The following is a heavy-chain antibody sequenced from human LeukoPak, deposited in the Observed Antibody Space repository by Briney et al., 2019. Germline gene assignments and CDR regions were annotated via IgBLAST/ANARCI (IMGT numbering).Heavy chain of an antibody. CDR2: IKEDGTET. CDR1: GFMFSSNW. V-gene: IGHV3-7*03. CDR3: AKEGRSLQTY. Sequence: GGSLSLSCAASGFMFSSNWMSWVRLAPGKGLEWVANIKEDGTETYYVDSVKGRFTISRDNAKNSLYLQMNSLRVEDTAVYYCAKEGRSLQTYWGQGTLVTVSS. D-gene: IGHD5-24*01. J-gene: IGHJ4*02.